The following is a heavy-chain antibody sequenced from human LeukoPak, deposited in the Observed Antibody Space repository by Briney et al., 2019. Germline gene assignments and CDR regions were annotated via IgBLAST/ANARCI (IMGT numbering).Heavy chain of an antibody. Sequence: GGSLRLSCAASGLTFSTYPMTWVRQAPGKGLEWVSAISNSGDTTYYADSVKGRFTISRDNSKNTLYLQLNSLRAEDTAVYYCTKDRGYWGQGTLVTVSS. CDR2: ISNSGDTT. J-gene: IGHJ4*02. CDR1: GLTFSTYP. CDR3: TKDRGY. V-gene: IGHV3-23*01.